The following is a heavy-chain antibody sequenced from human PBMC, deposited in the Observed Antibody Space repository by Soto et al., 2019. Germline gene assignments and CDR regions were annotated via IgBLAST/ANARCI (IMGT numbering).Heavy chain of an antibody. V-gene: IGHV1-18*01. CDR2: ISAYNGNT. D-gene: IGHD2-2*01. Sequence: QVQLVQSGAEVKKPGASVKVSCKASGYTFTSYGISWVRQAPGQGLEWMGWISAYNGNTNYAQKLQGRVTMTTDTATSTAYMELRSLRSDDTAVYYCAREAIVVVPAAMPGSPGYYYYYMDVWGKGTTVTVSS. CDR3: AREAIVVVPAAMPGSPGYYYYYMDV. CDR1: GYTFTSYG. J-gene: IGHJ6*03.